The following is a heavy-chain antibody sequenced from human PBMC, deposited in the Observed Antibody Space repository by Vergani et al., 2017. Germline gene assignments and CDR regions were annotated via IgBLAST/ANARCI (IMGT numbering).Heavy chain of an antibody. D-gene: IGHD2-21*01. CDR1: GFTFSSYW. CDR2: IKQDGSEK. CDR3: ARDLLTYCGGDCPLDY. Sequence: EVQLVESGGGLVQPGGSLRLSCAASGFTFSSYWMSWVRQAPGKGMEWVANIKQDGSEKYYVDSVKGRFTISRDNAKNALYLQMNSLRAEDTAVYYCARDLLTYCGGDCPLDYWGQGTLVTVSS. J-gene: IGHJ4*02. V-gene: IGHV3-7*03.